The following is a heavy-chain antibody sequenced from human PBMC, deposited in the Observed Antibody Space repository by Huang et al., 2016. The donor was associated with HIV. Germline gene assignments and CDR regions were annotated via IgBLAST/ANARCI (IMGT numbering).Heavy chain of an antibody. Sequence: QVQLVESGGGVVQPGRSLRLSCAASGFTFSSYAMHWVRQTPGNGLEGVAVISYDGSNKNYADSVKGRFTSSRDNSKNTLYLQMNSLGAEDTAVYYCARRLAAAARGFDYWGQGTLVTVSS. CDR1: GFTFSSYA. CDR3: ARRLAAAARGFDY. D-gene: IGHD6-13*01. CDR2: ISYDGSNK. J-gene: IGHJ4*02. V-gene: IGHV3-30-3*01.